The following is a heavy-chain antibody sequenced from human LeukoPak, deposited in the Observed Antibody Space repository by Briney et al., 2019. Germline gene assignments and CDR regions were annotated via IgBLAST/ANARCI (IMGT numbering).Heavy chain of an antibody. CDR2: ISSSSSTI. V-gene: IGHV3-48*01. J-gene: IGHJ4*02. D-gene: IGHD6-13*01. CDR3: ARGLAAPDY. Sequence: GGSLRLSCAASGFTFSSYSMNWVRQAPGKGQEWVSYISSSSSTIYYADSVKGRFTISRDNAKNSLYLQMNSLRAEDTAVYYCARGLAAPDYRGQGTLVTVSS. CDR1: GFTFSSYS.